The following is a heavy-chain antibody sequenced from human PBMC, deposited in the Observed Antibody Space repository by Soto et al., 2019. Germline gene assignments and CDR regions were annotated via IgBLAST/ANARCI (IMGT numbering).Heavy chain of an antibody. J-gene: IGHJ6*02. V-gene: IGHV1-69*01. CDR2: IIPIFGTA. CDR1: GGTFSSYA. Sequence: QVQLVQSGAEVKKPGSSVKVSCKASGGTFSSYAISWVRQAPGQGLAWMGGIIPIFGTANYEQKFQGRVTITADESTSTAYMELSSLRSEDTAVYYCARGGETPLPYYYYYGMDVWGQGTTVTVSS. D-gene: IGHD2-21*01. CDR3: ARGGETPLPYYYYYGMDV.